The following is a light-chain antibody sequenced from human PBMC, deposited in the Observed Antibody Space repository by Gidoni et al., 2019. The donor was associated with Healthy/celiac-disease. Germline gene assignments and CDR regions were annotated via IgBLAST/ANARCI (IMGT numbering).Light chain of an antibody. CDR3: AAWDDSLNGYVV. CDR1: SSNIGSNT. J-gene: IGLJ2*01. CDR2: SNN. Sequence: QSVLTQPPSASGTPGQRVTIPCSGSSSNIGSNTVNWYQQLPGMAPKLLIYSNNQRPSGVPDRFSGSKSGTSASLAISGLQSEDEADYYCAAWDDSLNGYVVFGGGTKLTVL. V-gene: IGLV1-44*01.